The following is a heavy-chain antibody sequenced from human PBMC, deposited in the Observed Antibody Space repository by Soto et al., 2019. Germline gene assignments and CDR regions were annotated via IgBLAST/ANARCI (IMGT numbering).Heavy chain of an antibody. CDR2: IYPGDSDT. CDR3: ARRQAITMVRGVHYGMDV. V-gene: IGHV5-51*01. D-gene: IGHD3-10*01. CDR1: GYSFTSYW. J-gene: IGHJ6*02. Sequence: WESLKISCKGSGYSFTSYWIGWVRQMPGKGLEWMGIIYPGDSDTRYSPSFQGQVTISADKSISTAYLQWSSLKASDTAMYYCARRQAITMVRGVHYGMDVWGQGTTVTVSS.